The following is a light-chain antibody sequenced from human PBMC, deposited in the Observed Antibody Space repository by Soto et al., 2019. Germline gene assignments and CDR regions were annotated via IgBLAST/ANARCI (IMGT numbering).Light chain of an antibody. CDR3: QQSHSTPPT. CDR1: QSISSW. J-gene: IGKJ2*01. Sequence: DIQMTQSPSTLSASVGDRVTITCRASQSISSWLAWYQQKPGKAPKLLIYDASSLESGVPSRFSGSGSGTEFTLTISSLQPDDFATYYCQQSHSTPPTFGPGTKLEIK. CDR2: DAS. V-gene: IGKV1-5*01.